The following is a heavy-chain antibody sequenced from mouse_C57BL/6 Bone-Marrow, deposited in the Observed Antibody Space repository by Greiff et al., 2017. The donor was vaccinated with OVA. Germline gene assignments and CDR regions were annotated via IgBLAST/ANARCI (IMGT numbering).Heavy chain of an antibody. Sequence: DVMLVESGGGLVQPQGSLKLSCAASGFTFNTYAMHWVRQAPGKGLEWVARIRSKSSNYATYYADSVKDRFTISRDDSQSMLYLQMNNLKTEDTAMYYCVRERSHSNFFDYWGQGTTLTVSS. V-gene: IGHV10-3*01. CDR3: VRERSHSNFFDY. CDR1: GFTFNTYA. CDR2: IRSKSSNYAT. D-gene: IGHD2-5*01. J-gene: IGHJ2*01.